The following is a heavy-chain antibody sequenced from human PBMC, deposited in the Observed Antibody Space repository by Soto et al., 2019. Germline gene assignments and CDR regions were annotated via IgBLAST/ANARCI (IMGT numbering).Heavy chain of an antibody. J-gene: IGHJ6*03. CDR2: IYSGGST. D-gene: IGHD3-16*02. CDR1: GFTVSSNY. V-gene: IGHV3-66*01. CDR3: ARVGGVIGLYYYYYMDV. Sequence: GGSLRLSCAASGFTVSSNYMSWVRQAPGKGLEWVSVIYSGGSTYYADSVKGRFTISRDNSKNTLYLQMNSLRAEDTAVYYCARVGGVIGLYYYYYMDVWGKGTTVTVSS.